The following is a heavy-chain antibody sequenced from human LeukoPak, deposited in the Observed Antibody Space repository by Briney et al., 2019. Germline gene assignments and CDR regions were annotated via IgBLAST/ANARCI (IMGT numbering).Heavy chain of an antibody. J-gene: IGHJ5*02. V-gene: IGHV4-34*01. Sequence: PSETLSLTCAVYGGSFSGYYWSWIRQPPGKGLEWIGEINHSGSTNYNPSLKSRVTISVDTSKNQFSLEPSSVTAADTAVYYCAREYIRYSNYGVGFDPWGQGTLVTVSS. D-gene: IGHD4-11*01. CDR3: AREYIRYSNYGVGFDP. CDR1: GGSFSGYY. CDR2: INHSGST.